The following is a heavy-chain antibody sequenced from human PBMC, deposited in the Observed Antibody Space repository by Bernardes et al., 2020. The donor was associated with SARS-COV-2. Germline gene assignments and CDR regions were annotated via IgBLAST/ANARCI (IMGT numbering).Heavy chain of an antibody. CDR1: GFTFTSSA. CDR2: IVVGSGNT. D-gene: IGHD6-19*01. CDR3: AGYSSGSFQH. Sequence: SVKVSCKASGFTFTSSAMQWVRQARGQRLEWIGWIVVGSGNTNYARKFQERVTITRDMSTSTAYMELSSLRSEDTAVYYCAGYSSGSFQHWGQGTLVTVSS. V-gene: IGHV1-58*02. J-gene: IGHJ1*01.